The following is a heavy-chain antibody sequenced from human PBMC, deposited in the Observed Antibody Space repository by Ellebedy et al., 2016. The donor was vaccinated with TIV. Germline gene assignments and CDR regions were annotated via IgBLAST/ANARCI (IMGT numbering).Heavy chain of an antibody. CDR3: ARDGSYPDAFDI. CDR1: GFTFSTFW. V-gene: IGHV3-7*01. CDR2: IDPPGSVK. J-gene: IGHJ3*02. D-gene: IGHD1-26*01. Sequence: GGSLRLXXVASGFTFSTFWMNWVRQAPGKGLEWVANIDPPGSVKSYVDSVKGRFTVSRDNSKNSLYLQMNSLRAEDTAVYYCARDGSYPDAFDIWGQGTMVTVSS.